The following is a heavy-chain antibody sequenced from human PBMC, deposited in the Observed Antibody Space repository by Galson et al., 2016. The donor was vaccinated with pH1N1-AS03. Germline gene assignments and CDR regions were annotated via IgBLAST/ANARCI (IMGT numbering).Heavy chain of an antibody. CDR2: IYSGVSADT. J-gene: IGHJ3*02. D-gene: IGHD5-18*01. CDR3: ARTSGYSSHWALDI. CDR1: GYSFVSYW. Sequence: QSGAEVKKPGESLKISCKGSGYSFVSYWIGWVRQMPGKGLEWMGVIYSGVSADTRYSPSFQGQVTISADKSISTAYLQWSSLKASDSAIYYCARTSGYSSHWALDIWGQGKMVTVSS. V-gene: IGHV5-51*01.